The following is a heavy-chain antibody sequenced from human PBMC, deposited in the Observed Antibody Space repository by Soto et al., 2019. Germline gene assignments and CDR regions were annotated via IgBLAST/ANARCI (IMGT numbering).Heavy chain of an antibody. CDR1: GGTFSSYA. Sequence: GASVKVSCKASGGTFSSYAISWVRQAPGQGLEWMGGIIPIFGTANYAQKFQGRVTITADESTSTAYMELSSLRSEDTAMYYCARYTFYYGSGSYYDYYGMDVWGQGTTVTVSS. J-gene: IGHJ6*02. V-gene: IGHV1-69*13. CDR3: ARYTFYYGSGSYYDYYGMDV. D-gene: IGHD3-10*01. CDR2: IIPIFGTA.